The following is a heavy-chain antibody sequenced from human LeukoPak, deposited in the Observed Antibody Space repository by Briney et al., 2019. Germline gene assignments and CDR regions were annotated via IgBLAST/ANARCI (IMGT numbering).Heavy chain of an antibody. Sequence: GASVKVSCKASGGTFSSYAISWVRQAPGQGLEWMGRIIPILGIANYAQKFQGRVTMTRDTSTSTVYMELSSLRSEDTAVYYCAMEVVWIAAASPLDYWGQGTLVTVSS. CDR3: AMEVVWIAAASPLDY. V-gene: IGHV1-69*04. CDR2: IIPILGIA. D-gene: IGHD6-13*01. J-gene: IGHJ4*02. CDR1: GGTFSSYA.